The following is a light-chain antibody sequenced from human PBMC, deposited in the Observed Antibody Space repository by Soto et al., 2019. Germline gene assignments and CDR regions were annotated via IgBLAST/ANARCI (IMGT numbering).Light chain of an antibody. CDR3: SAYADLNNVL. J-gene: IGLJ2*01. CDR1: SSDVGGYKY. CDR2: EVN. V-gene: IGLV2-8*01. Sequence: QSALTQPPSASGSPGQSVTISCTGTSSDVGGYKYVSWYQQKSGKAPKLIIYEVNERPSGVPDRFSGSKSDNTASLTVSGLQAEDEDDYYCSAYADLNNVLFGGGTKLTVL.